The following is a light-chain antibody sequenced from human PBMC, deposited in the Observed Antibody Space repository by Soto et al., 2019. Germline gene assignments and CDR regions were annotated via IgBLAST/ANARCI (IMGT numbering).Light chain of an antibody. Sequence: QSSLTPPASLSGSPGQSSPISCTATSSDVGGYDYVSWYQLHPGKAPKLMVFEVSNRPSGVSYRFSGSKSGNTASLTISGLQAEDEADYFCSSYSISTAYLFGTGTKVTAL. CDR2: EVS. J-gene: IGLJ1*01. CDR3: SSYSISTAYL. V-gene: IGLV2-14*01. CDR1: SSDVGGYDY.